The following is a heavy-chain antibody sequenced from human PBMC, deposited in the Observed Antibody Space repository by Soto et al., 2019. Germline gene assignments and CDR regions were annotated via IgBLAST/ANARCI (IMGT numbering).Heavy chain of an antibody. J-gene: IGHJ4*02. CDR2: INPSGGST. CDR1: GYTFSTYY. D-gene: IGHD4-4*01. Sequence: QVQLVQSGAEVKKPGASVKVSCKASGYTFSTYYMHWARQAPEQGYEWMGIINPSGGSTTYAQKFQGRVTMTRDTSTTTVYMELSSLKSEDTAVYYCARYDYNGYYFDYWGQRTLVTVSS. CDR3: ARYDYNGYYFDY. V-gene: IGHV1-46*01.